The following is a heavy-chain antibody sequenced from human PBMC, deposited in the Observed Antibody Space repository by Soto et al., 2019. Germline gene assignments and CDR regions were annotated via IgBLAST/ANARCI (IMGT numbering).Heavy chain of an antibody. CDR3: AAFCDGGRCPDH. Sequence: QVQLQESGPGLVKPSETLSLTCTVSGTSISSYFWTWVRQPPGKGLEWIGYIYYTGSTKYNPSLRGRVTLSVDTSKSQLSLTLSSVTAADTAVYFCAAFCDGGRCPDHWGQGTLVTVSS. CDR1: GTSISSYF. V-gene: IGHV4-59*01. D-gene: IGHD2-15*01. CDR2: IYYTGST. J-gene: IGHJ4*02.